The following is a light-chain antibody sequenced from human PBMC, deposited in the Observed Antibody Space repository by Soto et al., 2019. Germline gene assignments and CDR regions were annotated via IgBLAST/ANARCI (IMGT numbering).Light chain of an antibody. J-gene: IGLJ2*01. CDR2: GNN. V-gene: IGLV1-40*01. Sequence: QSVLTQPPSVSGAPGQRVTISCTGSSSNIGAGSDVHWYQQLPGTAPKLLIYGNNNRPSGVPDRFSASKSGTSASLAITGLQTEEEADYYCQSYDDSLSGRDVVFGGGTKLTVL. CDR1: SSNIGAGSD. CDR3: QSYDDSLSGRDVV.